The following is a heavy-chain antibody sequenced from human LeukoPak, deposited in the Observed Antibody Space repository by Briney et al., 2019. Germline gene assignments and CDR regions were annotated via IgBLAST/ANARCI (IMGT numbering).Heavy chain of an antibody. J-gene: IGHJ3*02. CDR3: ATPDCSSTSCYTPYAFDI. V-gene: IGHV3-23*01. Sequence: GGSLRLSCAASGFTFSSYAMSWVRQAPGKGLEWVSAISGSGGSTYYADSVKGRFTISRDNSKNTLYLQMNSLRAEDTAVYYCATPDCSSTSCYTPYAFDIWGQGTMVTVSS. CDR1: GFTFSSYA. D-gene: IGHD2-2*02. CDR2: ISGSGGST.